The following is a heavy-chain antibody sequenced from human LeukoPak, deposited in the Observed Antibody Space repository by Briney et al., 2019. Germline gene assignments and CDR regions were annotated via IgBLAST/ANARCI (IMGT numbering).Heavy chain of an antibody. CDR2: IYYSGST. D-gene: IGHD6-13*01. CDR3: ARVRQQLVPTFDY. V-gene: IGHV4-59*01. J-gene: IGHJ4*02. Sequence: PSETLSLTCTVSGGSISSYYWSWIRQPPGKGLEWIGYIYYSGSTNYNPSLKSRVTISVDTSKNQFSLKLSSVTAADTAVYYCARVRQQLVPTFDYWGQGTLVTVSS. CDR1: GGSISSYY.